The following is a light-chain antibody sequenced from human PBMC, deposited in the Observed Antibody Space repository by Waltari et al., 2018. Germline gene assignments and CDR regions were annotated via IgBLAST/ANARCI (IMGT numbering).Light chain of an antibody. V-gene: IGKV3-11*01. Sequence: DIVLTQSPVTLSLSPGDSAPLPCRASQSVGNSLAWYQLKPGQAPTLLIYDASTKATGIPARFSGSGSGTDFTLTITYLAPEDFAVYYCQQRSSWPLTFGGGTTVEIK. CDR2: DAS. J-gene: IGKJ4*01. CDR1: QSVGNS. CDR3: QQRSSWPLT.